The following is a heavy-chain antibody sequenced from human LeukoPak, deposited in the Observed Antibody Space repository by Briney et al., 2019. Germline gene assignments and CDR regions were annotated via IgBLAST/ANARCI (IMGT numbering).Heavy chain of an antibody. CDR3: ARVREGSYYDYVWGSYRYTADY. Sequence: PGGSLRLSCATSGFTFSSYSMNWVRQAPGKGLEWVSSINSSSSYIYYADSVKGRFTISRDNAKNSLYLQMNSLRAEDTAVYYCARVREGSYYDYVWGSYRYTADYWGQGTLVTVTS. CDR1: GFTFSSYS. CDR2: INSSSSYI. V-gene: IGHV3-21*01. D-gene: IGHD3-16*02. J-gene: IGHJ4*02.